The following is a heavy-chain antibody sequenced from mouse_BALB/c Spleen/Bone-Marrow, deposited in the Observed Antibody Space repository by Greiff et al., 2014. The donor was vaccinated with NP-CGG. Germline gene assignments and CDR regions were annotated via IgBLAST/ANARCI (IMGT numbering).Heavy chain of an antibody. D-gene: IGHD2-14*01. CDR1: GFTFSSYD. J-gene: IGHJ3*01. V-gene: IGHV5-6-3*01. Sequence: DVQLQESGGVLVQPGGSLKLSCAASGFTFSSYDMSWVRQTPGKRLELVATINTNGGTTYYPDSVKGRFTISRDNAKSTLYLQMSSLKSADTAIYYCARNRYDWFAYWGQGTLVTVSA. CDR3: ARNRYDWFAY. CDR2: INTNGGTT.